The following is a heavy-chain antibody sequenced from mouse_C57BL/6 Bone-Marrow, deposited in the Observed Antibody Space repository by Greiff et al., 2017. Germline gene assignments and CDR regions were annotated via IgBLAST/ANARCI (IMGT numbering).Heavy chain of an antibody. V-gene: IGHV1-64*01. D-gene: IGHD3-3*01. Sequence: QVQLQQPGAELVKPGASVKLSCKASGYTFTSYWMHWVKQRPGQGLEWIGMIHPNSGSTNYNEKFKSKATLTVDKSSSTAYMQRSSLTSEDSAVYYCARGGTGLYYFDYWGQGTTLTVSS. J-gene: IGHJ2*01. CDR1: GYTFTSYW. CDR3: ARGGTGLYYFDY. CDR2: IHPNSGST.